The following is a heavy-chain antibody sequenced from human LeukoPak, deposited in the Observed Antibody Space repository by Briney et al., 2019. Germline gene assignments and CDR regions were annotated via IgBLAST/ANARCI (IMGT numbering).Heavy chain of an antibody. CDR1: GFTFDDCA. CDR2: ISWDGGST. CDR3: AKDIRGYFYMDV. V-gene: IGHV3-43D*03. D-gene: IGHD3-10*01. J-gene: IGHJ6*03. Sequence: GGSLRLSCAASGFTFDDCAMHWVRQAPGKGLEWVSLISWDGGSTYYADSVKGRFTISRDNSKNSLYLQMNSLRPEDTALYYCAKDIRGYFYMDVWGKGTTVTVSS.